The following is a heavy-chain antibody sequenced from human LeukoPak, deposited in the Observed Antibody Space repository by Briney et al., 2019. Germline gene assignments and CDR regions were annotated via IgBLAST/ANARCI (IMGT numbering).Heavy chain of an antibody. Sequence: GGSLRLSCTVSGFTVSSNSMSWVRQAPGKGLEWVSFIYSGTIHYSDSVKGRFTISRDNSKNTLYLQMNSLRAEDTAVYYCAKTYYYSNMDVWGKGTTVTVSS. CDR2: IYSGTI. J-gene: IGHJ6*03. V-gene: IGHV3-66*03. CDR3: AKTYYYSNMDV. CDR1: GFTVSSNS.